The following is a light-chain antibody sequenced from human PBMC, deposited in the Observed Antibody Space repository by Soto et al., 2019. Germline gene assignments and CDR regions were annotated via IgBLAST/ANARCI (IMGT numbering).Light chain of an antibody. Sequence: DIQMTQSPSSLSASVGDRVTITCQASEDISRSLNWYQQKSGKAPQVLIYDASNLETGVPPRFSGSGSGTDFSFTISSLQPEDFATYYCQQYDNVPLTFGGGTKVEIK. J-gene: IGKJ4*01. CDR2: DAS. CDR1: EDISRS. CDR3: QQYDNVPLT. V-gene: IGKV1-33*01.